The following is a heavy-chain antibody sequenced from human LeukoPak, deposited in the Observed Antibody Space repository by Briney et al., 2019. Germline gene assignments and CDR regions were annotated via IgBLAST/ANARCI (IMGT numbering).Heavy chain of an antibody. J-gene: IGHJ4*02. CDR3: ARTAATTSDYFDY. D-gene: IGHD5-24*01. CDR2: INPSGGST. V-gene: IGHV1-46*01. CDR1: GYTFTSYY. Sequence: GASVRVSCKXSGYTFTSYYMHWVRQAPGQGLEWMAIINPSGGSTSYAQKFQGRVTLTRDTSTSTVYMELSSLRSEDTAVYYCARTAATTSDYFDYWGQGTLVTVSS.